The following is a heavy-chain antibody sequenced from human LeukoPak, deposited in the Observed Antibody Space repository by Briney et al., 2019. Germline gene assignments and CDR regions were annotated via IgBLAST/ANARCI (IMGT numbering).Heavy chain of an antibody. D-gene: IGHD6-13*01. CDR2: NNGDGSTT. CDR1: GFSLSGYW. CDR3: AKDHSSSWYAPQYNWFDP. J-gene: IGHJ5*02. Sequence: GSLRLSCVASGFSLSGYWMYWVRQAPGKGLMDISRNNGDGSTTNYADVVKGRFTISRDNAKNSLYLQMNSLRAEDTALYYCAKDHSSSWYAPQYNWFDPWGQGTLVTVSS. V-gene: IGHV3-74*01.